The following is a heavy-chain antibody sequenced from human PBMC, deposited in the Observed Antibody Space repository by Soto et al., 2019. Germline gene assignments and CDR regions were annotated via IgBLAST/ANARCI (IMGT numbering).Heavy chain of an antibody. V-gene: IGHV4-59*01. CDR1: GCSINTYY. J-gene: IGHJ5*01. Sequence: PSETLSRTCAVSGCSINTYYWSWVRQPPRKRLECIGNIHHSASTNYNPSLNSRVTISIHTSKNKLSLWLNSVTAADTAVSYCASVVDCRYGICSFWLDSWGQGTLVTVSS. CDR2: IHHSAST. D-gene: IGHD3-10*02. CDR3: ASVVDCRYGICSFWLDS.